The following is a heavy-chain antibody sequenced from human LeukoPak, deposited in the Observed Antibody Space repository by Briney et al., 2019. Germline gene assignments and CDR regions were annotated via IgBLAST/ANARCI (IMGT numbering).Heavy chain of an antibody. CDR3: ARVPSYGSGSSHFDY. V-gene: IGHV3-66*01. CDR1: GFTVSSNY. CDR2: IYSGGST. D-gene: IGHD3-10*01. J-gene: IGHJ4*02. Sequence: GGSLRLSCAASGFTVSSNYMSWVRQAPGKGLEWVSVIYSGGSTYYADPVKGRFTISRDNSKNTLYLQMNSLRAEDTAVYYCARVPSYGSGSSHFDYWGQGTLVTVSS.